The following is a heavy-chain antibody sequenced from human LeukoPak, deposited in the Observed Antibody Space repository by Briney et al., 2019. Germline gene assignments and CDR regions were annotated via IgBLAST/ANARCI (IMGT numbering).Heavy chain of an antibody. CDR3: ARGIQLWSRRLDY. CDR1: GFTFSSYS. D-gene: IGHD5-18*01. J-gene: IGHJ4*02. CDR2: ISSSSSTI. V-gene: IGHV3-48*01. Sequence: GGSLRLSCAASGFTFSSYSMNWVRQAPGKGLEWVSYISSSSSTIYYADSVKGRFTISRDNAKNSLYLQMNSLRAEDTAVYYCARGIQLWSRRLDYWGQGTLVTVSS.